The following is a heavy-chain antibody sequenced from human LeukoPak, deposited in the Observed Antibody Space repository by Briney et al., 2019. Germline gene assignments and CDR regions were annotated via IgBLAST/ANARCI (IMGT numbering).Heavy chain of an antibody. J-gene: IGHJ4*02. CDR2: IYPGDSDT. CDR3: AGPMVEMATIYHY. D-gene: IGHD5-24*01. Sequence: GESLKISCRGSGYSFTNYWIGWVRQMPGKGLECMGIIYPGDSDTRYSPSFQGQVTISADKSISTAYLQWSSLKASDTAMYYCAGPMVEMATIYHYWGRGTLVTVSS. V-gene: IGHV5-51*01. CDR1: GYSFTNYW.